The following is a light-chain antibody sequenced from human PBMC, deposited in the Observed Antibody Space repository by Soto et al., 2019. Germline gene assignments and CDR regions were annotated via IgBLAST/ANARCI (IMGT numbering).Light chain of an antibody. V-gene: IGKV3-15*01. CDR2: SAS. CDR3: QQYGSSPPNT. J-gene: IGKJ2*01. CDR1: QSVSSD. Sequence: EIVMTQSPATLSVPPGETATLSCRASQSVSSDLAWYQQKPGQAPRLLIYSASTRATDIPARFSGSGSGTDFTLTISRLEPEDFAVYYCQQYGSSPPNTFGQGTKLEIK.